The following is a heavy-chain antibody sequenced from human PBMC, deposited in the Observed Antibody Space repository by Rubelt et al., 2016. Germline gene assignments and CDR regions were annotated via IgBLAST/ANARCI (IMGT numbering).Heavy chain of an antibody. CDR1: GFTVSSNY. CDR3: AKSGPGEVLFYFDY. CDR2: IYSGGNT. J-gene: IGHJ4*02. Sequence: VQLVESGGGVVQPGRSLRLSCAASGFTVSSNYISWVRQAPGKGLEWVSVIYSGGNTYYADSVKGRFAVSRDNSKNTLYLQMTSLRAEDTAVYYCAKSGPGEVLFYFDYWGQGTPVTVSS. V-gene: IGHV3-66*02. D-gene: IGHD2-8*02.